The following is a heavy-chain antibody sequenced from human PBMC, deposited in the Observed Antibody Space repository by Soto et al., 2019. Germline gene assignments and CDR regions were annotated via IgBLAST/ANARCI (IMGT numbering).Heavy chain of an antibody. CDR2: IIPIFGTA. CDR1: GGTFSSYA. Sequence: SVKVSCKASGGTFSSYAMSWVRQAPGQGLEWMGGIIPIFGTANYAQKFQGRVTITADESTSTAYMELSSLRSEDTAVYYCAREGDYSNYYYYYGMDVWGQGTTVTAP. D-gene: IGHD4-4*01. CDR3: AREGDYSNYYYYYGMDV. V-gene: IGHV1-69*13. J-gene: IGHJ6*02.